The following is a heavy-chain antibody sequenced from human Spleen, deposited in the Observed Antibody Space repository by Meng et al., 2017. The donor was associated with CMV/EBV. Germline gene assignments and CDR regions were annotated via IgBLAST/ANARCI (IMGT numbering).Heavy chain of an antibody. V-gene: IGHV1-2*02. Sequence: QGRLVQFGAEVKKPGASVKVSCKASGYTFTGYYMHWVRQAPGQGLEWMGWINPNSGGTNYAQKFQGRVTMTRDTSISTAYMELSRLRSDDTAVYYCARGGDYYDSSGTCDYWGQGTLVTVSS. D-gene: IGHD3-22*01. CDR3: ARGGDYYDSSGTCDY. CDR1: GYTFTGYY. CDR2: INPNSGGT. J-gene: IGHJ4*02.